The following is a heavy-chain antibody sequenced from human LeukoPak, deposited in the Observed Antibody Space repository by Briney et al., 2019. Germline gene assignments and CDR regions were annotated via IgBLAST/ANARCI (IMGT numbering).Heavy chain of an antibody. J-gene: IGHJ4*02. D-gene: IGHD6-13*01. CDR3: ARRSWYGDY. CDR1: GFTVSSNY. CDR2: IKQDGSEE. Sequence: GGSLRLSCAASGFTVSSNYMSWVRQAPGKGLEWVANIKQDGSEEYYVDSVKGRFTISRDNAKNSLYLQMNSLRAEDTAVYYCARRSWYGDYWGQGTLVTVSS. V-gene: IGHV3-7*01.